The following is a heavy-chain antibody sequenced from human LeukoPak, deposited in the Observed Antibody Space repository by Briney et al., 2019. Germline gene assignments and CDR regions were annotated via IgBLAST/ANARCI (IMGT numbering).Heavy chain of an antibody. CDR3: ARDGDSFDY. J-gene: IGHJ4*02. CDR1: GFTFSNYW. Sequence: GGSLRLSCAASGFTFSNYWMTWVRQAPGRCLEWVANIKRDGSEQFYVNSVKGRFTISRDNARNSLYLQMNSLRPEDTAVYYCARDGDSFDYWGQGTLVTVSS. V-gene: IGHV3-7*01. D-gene: IGHD3-3*01. CDR2: IKRDGSEQ.